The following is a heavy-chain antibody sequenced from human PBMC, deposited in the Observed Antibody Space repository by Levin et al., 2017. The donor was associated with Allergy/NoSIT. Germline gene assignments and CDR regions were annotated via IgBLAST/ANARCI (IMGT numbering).Heavy chain of an antibody. Sequence: SETLSLTCTVSGGSISSSSYYWGWIRQPPGKGLEWIGSLYYSGLTYYNESLKSRVTISVDTSKNQLSLKLSSVTAADTAVYYCARRVSICGVVKNIFGNMDVWGQGTTVTVSS. CDR1: GGSISSSSYY. CDR2: LYYSGLT. D-gene: IGHD3-3*01. CDR3: ARRVSICGVVKNIFGNMDV. V-gene: IGHV4-39*01. J-gene: IGHJ6*02.